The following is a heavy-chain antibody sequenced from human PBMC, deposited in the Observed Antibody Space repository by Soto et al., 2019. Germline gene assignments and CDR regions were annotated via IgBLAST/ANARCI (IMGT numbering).Heavy chain of an antibody. J-gene: IGHJ4*02. CDR2: IDPSDSYT. D-gene: IGHD6-19*01. CDR1: GYSFTSYW. V-gene: IGHV5-10-1*04. Sequence: PGESLKISCKGSGYSFTSYWISWVRQMPVKGLEWMGRIDPSDSYTNYSPSFQGQVTISADKSISTAYLQWSSLKASDTAIYYCAIRGASQWLKFWGQGTLVTVSS. CDR3: AIRGASQWLKF.